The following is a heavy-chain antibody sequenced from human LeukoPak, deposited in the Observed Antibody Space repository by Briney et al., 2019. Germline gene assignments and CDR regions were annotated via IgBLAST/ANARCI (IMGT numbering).Heavy chain of an antibody. Sequence: ASVKVSCKASGYTFTSYDINWVRQATGQGLEWMGIINPSGGSTSYAQKFQGRVTMTRDTSTSTVYMELSSLRSEDTAVYYCARDWAGPGYWGQGTLVTVSS. CDR2: INPSGGST. CDR1: GYTFTSYD. V-gene: IGHV1-46*01. J-gene: IGHJ4*02. CDR3: ARDWAGPGY. D-gene: IGHD3-16*01.